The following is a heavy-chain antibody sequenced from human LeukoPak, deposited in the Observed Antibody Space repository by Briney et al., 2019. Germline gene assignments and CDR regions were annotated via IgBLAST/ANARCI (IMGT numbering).Heavy chain of an antibody. CDR3: VRGRLFLGY. CDR2: ISSSTI. J-gene: IGHJ4*02. Sequence: GSLRLSCVASGFTFSNYGMHWVRQAPGKGLECVSYISSSTITYSDSVKGRFTISRDNAKNSMYLQMNSLRVEDTALYYCVRGRLFLGYWGQGTLVTVSS. CDR1: GFTFSNYG. D-gene: IGHD3-10*01. V-gene: IGHV3-48*04.